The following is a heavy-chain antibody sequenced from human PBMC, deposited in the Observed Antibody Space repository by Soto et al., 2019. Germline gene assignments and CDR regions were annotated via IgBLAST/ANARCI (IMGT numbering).Heavy chain of an antibody. CDR3: TRPQGACSSTSCYSDFDY. CDR1: GFTFSGSA. J-gene: IGHJ4*02. Sequence: GGSLRLSCAASGFTFSGSAMHWVRQASGKGLEWVGRIRSKANSYATAYAASVKGRFTISRDDSKNTAYLQMNSLKTEDTAVYYCTRPQGACSSTSCYSDFDYWGQGTLVTVSS. CDR2: IRSKANSYAT. D-gene: IGHD2-2*01. V-gene: IGHV3-73*01.